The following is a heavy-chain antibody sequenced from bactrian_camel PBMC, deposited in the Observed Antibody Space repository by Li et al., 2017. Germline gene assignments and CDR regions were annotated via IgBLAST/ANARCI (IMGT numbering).Heavy chain of an antibody. V-gene: IGHV3-2*01. CDR3: ATTESTYDGRWVDEYNY. D-gene: IGHD3*01. J-gene: IGHJ4*01. CDR1: GFTFSSCY. Sequence: VQLVESGGGLVQPGGSLRLSCAASGFTFSSCYMSWVRQAPGKGLEWESSIYSDGSNTYYADSVKGRFTISRDNAKNTVYLQMNSLKSEDTALYYCATTESTYDGRWVDEYNYWGQGTQVTVS. CDR2: IYSDGSNT.